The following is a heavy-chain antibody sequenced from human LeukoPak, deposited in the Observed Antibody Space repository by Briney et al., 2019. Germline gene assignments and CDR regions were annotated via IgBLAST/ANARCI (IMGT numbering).Heavy chain of an antibody. V-gene: IGHV3-23*01. CDR3: REAGYCASVCLKSNWFDP. CDR2: ISNGKT. J-gene: IGHJ5*02. CDR1: GSPFSSHA. D-gene: IGHD2-21*02. Sequence: GGSLRLSCAASGSPFSSHAMSWARQPPGKGLEWVSAISNGKTYYADSVRGRFTISRDDSKNTVYLQMNSLRDEDTALYCVREAGYCASVCLKSNWFDPWGQGTLVTVSS.